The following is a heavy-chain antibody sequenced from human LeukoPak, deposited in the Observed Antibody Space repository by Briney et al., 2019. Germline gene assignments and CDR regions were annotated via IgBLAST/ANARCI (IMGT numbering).Heavy chain of an antibody. CDR2: INPNGRDT. D-gene: IGHD2-21*02. CDR1: GFTFNRCW. CDR3: TSWGDTTAEYFQR. J-gene: IGHJ1*01. Sequence: GGSLRLSCVVSGFTFNRCWMNWVRQAPGKGLEWVAHINPNGRDTYYVDSVKGRFTISRDNAQNSMYLQMNSLRVEDTAVYYCTSWGDTTAEYFQRWGQGTLVTVSS. V-gene: IGHV3-7*01.